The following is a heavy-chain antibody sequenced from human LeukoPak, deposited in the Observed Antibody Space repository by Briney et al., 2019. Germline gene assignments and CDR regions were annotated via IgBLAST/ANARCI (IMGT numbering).Heavy chain of an antibody. CDR3: ASDSSGYL. Sequence: SETLSLTCTVSGGSISSSSYYWGWIRQPPGKGLEWIGSIYYSGSTYYNPSLKSRVTISVDTSKNQFSLKLSSVTAADTAVYYCASDSSGYLWGQGTLVTVSS. J-gene: IGHJ4*02. CDR1: GGSISSSSYY. D-gene: IGHD3-22*01. CDR2: IYYSGST. V-gene: IGHV4-39*07.